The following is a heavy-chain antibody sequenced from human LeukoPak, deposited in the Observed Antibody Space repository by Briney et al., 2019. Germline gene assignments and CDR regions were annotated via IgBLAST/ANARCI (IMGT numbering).Heavy chain of an antibody. Sequence: SVKGSCKASGYTFTSYGISWVRQAPGQGLEWMGGIIPIFGTANYAQKFQGRATITTDESTSTAYMELSSLRSEDTAVYYCARGRQDYYYYMDVWGKGTTVTVSS. J-gene: IGHJ6*03. CDR1: GYTFTSYG. V-gene: IGHV1-69*05. CDR2: IIPIFGTA. CDR3: ARGRQDYYYYMDV.